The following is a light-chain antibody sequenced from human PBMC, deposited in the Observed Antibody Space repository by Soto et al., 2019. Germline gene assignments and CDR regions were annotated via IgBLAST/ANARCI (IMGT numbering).Light chain of an antibody. J-gene: IGKJ1*01. CDR3: QQSYASPPT. CDR1: QRINSH. Sequence: DIQMIQSPSSLSASVGDRVTITCRASQRINSHLNWYQQIPGRAPKLLIYGTSTVQGGAPPRFSGSGSGTDFTLTILSLHPEDFSTYFCQQSYASPPTLGPGTRVELK. V-gene: IGKV1-39*01. CDR2: GTS.